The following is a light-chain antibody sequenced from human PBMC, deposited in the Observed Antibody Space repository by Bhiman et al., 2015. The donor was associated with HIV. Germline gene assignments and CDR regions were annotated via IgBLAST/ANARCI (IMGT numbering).Light chain of an antibody. CDR3: SSYTTSSTYV. V-gene: IGLV2-14*03. CDR1: SSDIGGYNY. CDR2: DVS. J-gene: IGLJ1*01. Sequence: QSALTQPASVSGSPEQSITISCTGTSSDIGGYNYVSWFQQHPGKAPKLMIYDVSNRPSGVSNRFSGSKSGNTASLTISGLQAEDEADYYCSSYTTSSTYVFGKWYQGHRR.